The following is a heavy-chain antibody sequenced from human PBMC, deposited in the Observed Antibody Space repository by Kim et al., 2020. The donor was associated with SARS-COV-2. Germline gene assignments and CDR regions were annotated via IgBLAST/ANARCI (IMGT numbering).Heavy chain of an antibody. V-gene: IGHV1-58*01. Sequence: SVKVSCKASGFTFTSSAVQWVRQARGQRLEWIGWIVVGSGNTNYAQKFQERVTITRDMSTSTAYMELSSLRSEDTAVYYCAAGLDSSGWYFDLWGRGTLVTVSS. CDR1: GFTFTSSA. J-gene: IGHJ2*01. CDR3: AAGLDSSGWYFDL. CDR2: IVVGSGNT. D-gene: IGHD6-19*01.